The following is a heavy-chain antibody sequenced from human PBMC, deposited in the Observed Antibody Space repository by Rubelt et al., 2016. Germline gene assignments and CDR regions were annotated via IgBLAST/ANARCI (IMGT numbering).Heavy chain of an antibody. Sequence: QVQLQQWGAGLLKPSETLSLTCAVYGGSFSGYYWSWIRQPPGKGLEWIGEINHSGSTNYNPSLKSRVTISVDKSKNQFSLKLSSVTAADTAVYYCARDPDPIRDAFDIWGQGTMVTVSS. D-gene: IGHD1-14*01. CDR2: INHSGST. CDR1: GGSFSGYY. J-gene: IGHJ3*02. CDR3: ARDPDPIRDAFDI. V-gene: IGHV4-34*01.